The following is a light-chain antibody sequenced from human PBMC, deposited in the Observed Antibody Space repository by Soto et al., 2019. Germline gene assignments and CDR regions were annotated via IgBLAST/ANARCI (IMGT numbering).Light chain of an antibody. J-gene: IGKJ1*01. V-gene: IGKV3-20*01. CDR1: HIVTSNY. Sequence: EIVLTQSPGTLSLSPGERATLACRASHIVTSNYLAWYQQKPGQAPRLLFFGASTRATGIPDRFSGSGSGTDFTLTISRLEPEDFAVYYCQQYGSSPWTFGQGTKVDIK. CDR3: QQYGSSPWT. CDR2: GAS.